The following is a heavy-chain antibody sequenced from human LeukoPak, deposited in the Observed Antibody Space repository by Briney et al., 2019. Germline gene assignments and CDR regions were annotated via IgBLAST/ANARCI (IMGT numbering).Heavy chain of an antibody. CDR1: GFNFTSFW. Sequence: GESLKISCYSSGFNFTSFWIAWGRQMPGKGLEWMGIIHPGDSDTRYSPSFQGQVTISADKSISTAYLQWSSLKASDTAMYYCARQISVVVPSDYWGQGTLVIVSS. D-gene: IGHD2-15*01. J-gene: IGHJ4*02. V-gene: IGHV5-51*01. CDR2: IHPGDSDT. CDR3: ARQISVVVPSDY.